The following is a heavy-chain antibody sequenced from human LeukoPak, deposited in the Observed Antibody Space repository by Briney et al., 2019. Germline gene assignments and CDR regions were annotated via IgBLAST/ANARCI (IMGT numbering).Heavy chain of an antibody. CDR2: IDRDGSRI. V-gene: IGHV3-74*01. Sequence: GGSLRLSCAVSGFTFSSYWVHWVRQAPGKGLVWVSRIDRDGSRINYADSVKGRFTISRDNGKNTLFLQMNSLRAEDAAVYYCVRGNDYGGPHYWGQGTLVTVSS. CDR1: GFTFSSYW. J-gene: IGHJ4*02. D-gene: IGHD4-23*01. CDR3: VRGNDYGGPHY.